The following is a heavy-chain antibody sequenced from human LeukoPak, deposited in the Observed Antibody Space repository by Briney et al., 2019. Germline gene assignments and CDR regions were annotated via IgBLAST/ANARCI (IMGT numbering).Heavy chain of an antibody. V-gene: IGHV4-34*01. D-gene: IGHD6-19*01. CDR2: INHSGST. J-gene: IGHJ4*02. Sequence: SETLSLTCAVYGGSFSGYYWSWIRQPPGKGLEWIGEINHSGSTNYNPPLKSRVTISVDTSENQFSLKLSSVTAADTAVYYCARGSSGWTFDYWGQGTLVTVSS. CDR1: GGSFSGYY. CDR3: ARGSSGWTFDY.